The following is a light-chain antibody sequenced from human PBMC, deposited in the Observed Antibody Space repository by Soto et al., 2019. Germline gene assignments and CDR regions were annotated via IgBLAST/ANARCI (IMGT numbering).Light chain of an antibody. Sequence: QSALTQPPSASGTPGQRVTISCSGNSSNIGSNTVNWYQQFPGTAPKLLIFTNNQRPSGVPDRFSGSKSGTSASLAISGLQSEDEADYYCAAWDDSLDGYVFGTGTKVTVL. V-gene: IGLV1-44*01. CDR3: AAWDDSLDGYV. CDR1: SSNIGSNT. J-gene: IGLJ1*01. CDR2: TNN.